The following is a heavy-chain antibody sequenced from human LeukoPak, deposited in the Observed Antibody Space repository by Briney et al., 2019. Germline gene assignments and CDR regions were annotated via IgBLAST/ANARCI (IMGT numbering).Heavy chain of an antibody. CDR2: IIPIFGTA. CDR3: ARDQGYYYDSSGLFVY. CDR1: GGTFSSYA. D-gene: IGHD3-22*01. V-gene: IGHV1-69*05. Sequence: SVKVSCKASGGTFSSYAISWVRQAPGQGLEWMGSIIPIFGTANYAQKFQGRVTITTDESTSTAYMELSSLRSEDTAVYYCARDQGYYYDSSGLFVYWGQGTLVTVSS. J-gene: IGHJ4*02.